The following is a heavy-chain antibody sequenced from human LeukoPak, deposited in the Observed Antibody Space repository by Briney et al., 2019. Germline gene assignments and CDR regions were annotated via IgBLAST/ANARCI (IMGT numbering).Heavy chain of an antibody. J-gene: IGHJ6*02. CDR3: ARDQYYYDSSGYSPPPYYYYYGMDV. CDR2: IYSGGST. V-gene: IGHV3-66*01. CDR1: GFTVNSNY. D-gene: IGHD3-22*01. Sequence: GGSLRLSCAASGFTVNSNYMSWVREAPGEGLEWGSVIYSGGSTYYADSVKGRFTISRDNSKNTLYLQMNSLRAEDTAVYYCARDQYYYDSSGYSPPPYYYYYGMDVWGQGTTVTVSS.